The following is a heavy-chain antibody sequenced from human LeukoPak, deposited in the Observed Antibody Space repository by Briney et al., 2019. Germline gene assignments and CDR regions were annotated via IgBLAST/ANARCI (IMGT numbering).Heavy chain of an antibody. Sequence: SETLSLTCTVSGGSISSYYWSWLRQPPGKGLEWIGYIYYSGSNNYNPSLKSRVTISVDTSKTQFSLKLSSVTAADTAVYYCARGTPYYDFWSGLAADYWGQGTLVTVSS. CDR3: ARGTPYYDFWSGLAADY. D-gene: IGHD3-3*01. CDR1: GGSISSYY. V-gene: IGHV4-59*01. J-gene: IGHJ4*02. CDR2: IYYSGSN.